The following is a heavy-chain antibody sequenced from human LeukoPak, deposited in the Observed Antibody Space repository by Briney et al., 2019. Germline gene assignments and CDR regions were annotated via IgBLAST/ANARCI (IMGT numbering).Heavy chain of an antibody. CDR3: ARDRRGYSGYDFFDY. CDR2: ISISGSTI. V-gene: IGHV3-48*03. CDR1: GFTFSSFE. Sequence: GGSLRLSCAASGFTFSSFEMNWVRQAPGKGLEWVSYISISGSTIYYADSVKGRFTISRDNAKNSLYLQMNSLRAEDTAVYYCARDRRGYSGYDFFDYWGQGALVTVSS. J-gene: IGHJ4*02. D-gene: IGHD5-12*01.